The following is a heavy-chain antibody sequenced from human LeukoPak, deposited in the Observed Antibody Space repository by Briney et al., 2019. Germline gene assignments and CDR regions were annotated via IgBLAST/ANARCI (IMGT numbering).Heavy chain of an antibody. CDR3: ARDRSPKQQLVRPSGNAFDI. J-gene: IGHJ3*02. D-gene: IGHD6-13*01. CDR1: GDSVSSNSAA. V-gene: IGHV6-1*01. Sequence: SQTLSLTFAISGDSVSSNSAAWNWIRQSPSRGLEWLGRTYYRSKWYNDYAVSVKSRITINPDTSKNQFSLQLNSVTPEDTAVYYCARDRSPKQQLVRPSGNAFDIWGQGTMVTVSS. CDR2: TYYRSKWYN.